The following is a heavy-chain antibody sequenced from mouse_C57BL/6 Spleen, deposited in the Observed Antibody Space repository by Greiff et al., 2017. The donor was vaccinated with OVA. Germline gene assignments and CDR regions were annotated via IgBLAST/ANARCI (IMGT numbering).Heavy chain of an antibody. D-gene: IGHD3-1*01. CDR2: INPSSDYT. J-gene: IGHJ2*01. CDR3: ATGGGYYFDY. Sequence: QVQLKQSGAELAKPGASVKLSCKASGYTFTTYWLHWVEQRPGQGLEWIGYINPSSDYTKYDQKFKDKATLAADKSSSTAYMQLSSLTYEDSAVYYCATGGGYYFDYWGQGTTLTVSS. V-gene: IGHV1-7*01. CDR1: GYTFTTYW.